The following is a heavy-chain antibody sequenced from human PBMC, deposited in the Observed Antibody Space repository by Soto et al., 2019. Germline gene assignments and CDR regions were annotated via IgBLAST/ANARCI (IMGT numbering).Heavy chain of an antibody. J-gene: IGHJ5*02. V-gene: IGHV4-39*01. CDR2: IYYSGST. D-gene: IGHD1-26*01. Sequence: PSETLSLTCIVSGGSISSSSYYWGWIRQPPGKGLEWIGSIYYSGSTYYNPSLKSRVTISVDTSKNQFSLKLSSVTAGDTAVFYCARQWARNWFDPWGQATMVTVSS. CDR3: ARQWARNWFDP. CDR1: GGSISSSSYY.